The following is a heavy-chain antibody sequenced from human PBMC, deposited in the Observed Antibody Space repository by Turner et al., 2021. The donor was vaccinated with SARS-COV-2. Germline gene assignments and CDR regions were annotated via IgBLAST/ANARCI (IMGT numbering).Heavy chain of an antibody. CDR1: GFTFSSYW. Sequence: EVQLVESGGGLVQPGGSLRLSCAAFGFTFSSYWMHWVRQAPGKGLVWVSRINSDGSSTSYADSVKGRFTISRDNAMNTLYLQMNSLRAEDTAVDYCAREGVGVTYYSDYWGQGTLVTVS. J-gene: IGHJ4*02. V-gene: IGHV3-74*01. CDR3: AREGVGVTYYSDY. CDR2: INSDGSST. D-gene: IGHD1-26*01.